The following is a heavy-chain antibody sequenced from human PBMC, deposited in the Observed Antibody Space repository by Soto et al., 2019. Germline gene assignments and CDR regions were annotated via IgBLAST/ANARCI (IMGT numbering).Heavy chain of an antibody. V-gene: IGHV3-30-3*01. D-gene: IGHD6-13*01. Sequence: QVQLVESGGGVVQPGRSLRLSCAASGSTFSSYAMHWVRQAPGKGLEWVAVISYDGSNKYYADSVKGRFTISRDNSKNTLYLQMNSLRAEDTAVYYCARERGIAAEGYYYYGMDVWGQGTTVTVSS. CDR1: GSTFSSYA. J-gene: IGHJ6*02. CDR2: ISYDGSNK. CDR3: ARERGIAAEGYYYYGMDV.